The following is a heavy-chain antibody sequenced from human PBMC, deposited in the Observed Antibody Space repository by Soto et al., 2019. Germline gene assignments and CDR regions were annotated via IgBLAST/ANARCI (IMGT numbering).Heavy chain of an antibody. CDR1: GFAFANYE. V-gene: IGHV3-48*03. CDR3: ARLSGDGFWKSYSPYNLFES. J-gene: IGHJ5*01. D-gene: IGHD3-3*01. CDR2: INGGGDVK. Sequence: GSLRLSCAASGFAFANYEMHWVRQAPGKGLDWVAYINGGGDVKYYADSVEGRFTISRDNAKNALFLQMDNLRAEDTAIYYCARLSGDGFWKSYSPYNLFESWGQGALVTVSS.